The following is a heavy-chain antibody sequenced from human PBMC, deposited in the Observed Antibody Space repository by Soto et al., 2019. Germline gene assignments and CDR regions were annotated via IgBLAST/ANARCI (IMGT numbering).Heavy chain of an antibody. CDR1: GYTLTELS. CDR3: PTDEGGDTRSSNGRAACDS. V-gene: IGHV1-24*01. CDR2: FDPEDGET. J-gene: IGHJ3*02. D-gene: IGHD2-2*01. Sequence: SVKVSCKVSGYTLTELSMHWVRQDPGKGLEWMGGFDPEDGETIYAQKFQGRVTMTEDTSTDTAYMELSSLRNTDTPVYYGPTDEGGDTRSSNGRAACDSRGQGRMV.